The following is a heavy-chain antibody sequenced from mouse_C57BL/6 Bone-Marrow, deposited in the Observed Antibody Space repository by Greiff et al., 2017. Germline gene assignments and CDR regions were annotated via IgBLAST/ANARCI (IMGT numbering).Heavy chain of an antibody. J-gene: IGHJ4*01. D-gene: IGHD1-1*01. CDR3: ARSCGSSPYYYAMDY. V-gene: IGHV1-85*01. CDR2: IYPRDGST. CDR1: GYTFTSYD. Sequence: QVQLQQSGPELVKPGASVKLSCKASGYTFTSYDINWVKQRPGQGLEWIGWIYPRDGSTKYNEKFKGKATLTVDTSSSTAYMELHSLTSEDSAVYFCARSCGSSPYYYAMDYWGQGTSVTVSS.